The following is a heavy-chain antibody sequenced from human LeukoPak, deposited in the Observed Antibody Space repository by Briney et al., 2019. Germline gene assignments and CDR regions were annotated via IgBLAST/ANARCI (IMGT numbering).Heavy chain of an antibody. J-gene: IGHJ4*02. CDR3: ARGIYSSSSDFVY. Sequence: EASVKVSCKASGGTFSSYAISWVRQAPGQGLEWMGGIIPIFGTANYAQKFQGRVTITTDESTSTAYMELSSLRSEDTAVYYCARGIYSSSSDFVYWGGGTLITVCS. D-gene: IGHD6-6*01. V-gene: IGHV1-69*05. CDR1: GGTFSSYA. CDR2: IIPIFGTA.